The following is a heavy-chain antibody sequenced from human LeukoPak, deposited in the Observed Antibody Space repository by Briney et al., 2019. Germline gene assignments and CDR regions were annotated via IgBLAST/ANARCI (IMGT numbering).Heavy chain of an antibody. CDR3: ARGSGYYYYYGMDV. V-gene: IGHV1-8*03. CDR2: MNPNSGNT. J-gene: IGHJ6*02. Sequence: ASVKVSCKASGYTFTSYDINWVRQAPGQGLEWMGWMNPNSGNTGYAQKFQGRVTITRNTSISTAYMELSSLRSEDTAVYYCARGSGYYYYYGMDVWGQGTTVTVSS. CDR1: GYTFTSYD.